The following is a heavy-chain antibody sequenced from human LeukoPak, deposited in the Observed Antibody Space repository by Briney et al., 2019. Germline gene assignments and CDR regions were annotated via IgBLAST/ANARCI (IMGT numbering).Heavy chain of an antibody. Sequence: SETLSLTCAVYGVSFSSYYWTWVRQPPGKGLEWIGXXXXSGXANXNPSLKXRVTISVDTSKNQFSLKLSSVTAADTAVYYCARGLSYYDXSXXXXGAFDVWGQGTVVTVSS. CDR1: GVSFSSYY. CDR3: ARGLSYYDXSXXXXGAFDV. D-gene: IGHD3-22*01. J-gene: IGHJ3*01. CDR2: XXXSGXA. V-gene: IGHV4-34*01.